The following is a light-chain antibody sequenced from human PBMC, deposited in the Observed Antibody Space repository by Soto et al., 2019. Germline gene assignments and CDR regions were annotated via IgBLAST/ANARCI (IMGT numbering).Light chain of an antibody. CDR3: QKYNSAPYT. Sequence: DIQMTQSPSSLSASVGDRVTITCRASQGISNYLAWYQQKPGKVPKLLIYAASTLQSGVPSRFSGSGSGTDFTRTISSLQTEDVATDYCQKYNSAPYTFGQGTKLEIK. V-gene: IGKV1-27*01. J-gene: IGKJ2*01. CDR1: QGISNY. CDR2: AAS.